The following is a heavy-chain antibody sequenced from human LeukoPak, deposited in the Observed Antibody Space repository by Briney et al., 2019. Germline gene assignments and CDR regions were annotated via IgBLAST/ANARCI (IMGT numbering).Heavy chain of an antibody. J-gene: IGHJ4*02. Sequence: GGSLRLSCAASGFTFSSYAMSWVRQAPGKGLEWVSAISGSGGSTYYADSVKDRFTISRDNSKNTLYVQMNSLRAEDTAVYYCAKGADYYDSSGDLSLFDYWGQGTLVTVSS. CDR2: ISGSGGST. V-gene: IGHV3-23*01. CDR1: GFTFSSYA. D-gene: IGHD3-22*01. CDR3: AKGADYYDSSGDLSLFDY.